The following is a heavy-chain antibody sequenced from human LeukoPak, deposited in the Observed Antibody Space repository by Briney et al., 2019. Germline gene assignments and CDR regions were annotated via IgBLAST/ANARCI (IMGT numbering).Heavy chain of an antibody. V-gene: IGHV3-48*01. Sequence: QPGGSLRLSCAASGFTFSSYSMNWVRQAPGKGLEWVSYISSSSSTIYYADSVKGRFTISRDNAKNSLYLQMNSLRAEDTAVYYCARALRYFDWLSTSPGYNWFDPWGQGALVTVSS. D-gene: IGHD3-9*01. CDR1: GFTFSSYS. J-gene: IGHJ5*02. CDR3: ARALRYFDWLSTSPGYNWFDP. CDR2: ISSSSSTI.